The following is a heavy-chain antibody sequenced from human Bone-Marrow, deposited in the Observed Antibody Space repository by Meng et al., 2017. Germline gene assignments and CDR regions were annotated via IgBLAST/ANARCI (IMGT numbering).Heavy chain of an antibody. CDR3: ARDASGWSRDY. CDR2: ISTRGDM. D-gene: IGHD6-19*01. V-gene: IGHV3-69-1*01. CDR1: GFTFSPRG. J-gene: IGHJ4*02. Sequence: EVQLVESGGGCVKPGVSVSLSCAGSGFTFSPRGMTWVRQAPGKGLEWVSSISTRGDMYYADTVKGRFTISRDNAKNSVYLQMSGLRAEDTAVYYCARDASGWSRDYWGQSTLVTVSS.